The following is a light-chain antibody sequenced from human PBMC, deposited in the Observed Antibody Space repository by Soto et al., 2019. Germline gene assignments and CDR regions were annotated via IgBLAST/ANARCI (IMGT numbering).Light chain of an antibody. CDR3: QQYVDVPPT. V-gene: IGKV1-33*01. J-gene: IGKJ3*01. Sequence: DIQMTQSPSSLSASVGDRVTITCQSSQDISSSLNWYQQKPGKAPQLRIYDAFTFETGVPSRFSGSVSGPHFTFTISSLQPEDVATYYCQQYVDVPPTFGPGTRVDLK. CDR2: DAF. CDR1: QDISSS.